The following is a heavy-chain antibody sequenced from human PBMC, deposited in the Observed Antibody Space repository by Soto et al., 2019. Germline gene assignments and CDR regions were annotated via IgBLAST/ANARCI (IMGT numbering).Heavy chain of an antibody. J-gene: IGHJ4*02. CDR2: ISYDGSNK. V-gene: IGHV3-30*18. D-gene: IGHD3-22*01. Sequence: QVQLVESGGGVVQPGRSLRLSCAASGFTFSSYGMHWVRQAPGKGLEWVAVISYDGSNKYYADSVKGRFTISRDNSKNTXYXXMNSRRAEDTAVYYCAKEEVDTYYYDSSGYYGADYWGQGTLVTVSS. CDR1: GFTFSSYG. CDR3: AKEEVDTYYYDSSGYYGADY.